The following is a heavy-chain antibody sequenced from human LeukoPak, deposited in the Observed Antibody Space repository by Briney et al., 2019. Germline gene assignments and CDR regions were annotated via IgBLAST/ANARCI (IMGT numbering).Heavy chain of an antibody. Sequence: GRSLRLSCAASGFTFSSYAMDWVRQAPGKGLERVANIKQDGSEKYYVDSVEGRFTISRDNAENSLYLQMNSLRAEDTAVYYCARGGYSSSWFWVYWGQGTLVTVSS. CDR1: GFTFSSYA. D-gene: IGHD6-13*01. V-gene: IGHV3-7*01. CDR3: ARGGYSSSWFWVY. CDR2: IKQDGSEK. J-gene: IGHJ4*02.